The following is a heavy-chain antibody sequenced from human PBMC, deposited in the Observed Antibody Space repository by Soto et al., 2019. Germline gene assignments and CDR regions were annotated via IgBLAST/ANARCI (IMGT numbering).Heavy chain of an antibody. CDR1: GGTFSSYA. CDR2: IIPIFGTA. CDR3: PRDGRLDGGWQLVLDY. D-gene: IGHD6-6*01. V-gene: IGHV1-69*01. J-gene: IGHJ4*02. Sequence: QVQLVQSGAEVKKPGSSVKVSCKASGGTFSSYAISWVRQAPGQVREWMGGIIPIFGTANYAQKFQGRVTITADESTSTAYLELSRLRSEDTAVYYCPRDGRLDGGWQLVLDYWGQGTLVTVSS.